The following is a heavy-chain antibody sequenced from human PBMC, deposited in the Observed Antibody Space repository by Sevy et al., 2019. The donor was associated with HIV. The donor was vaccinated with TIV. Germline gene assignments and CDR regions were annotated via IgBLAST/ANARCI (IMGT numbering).Heavy chain of an antibody. J-gene: IGHJ4*02. Sequence: GGSLRLSCAASAFTFSSYAMHWVRQAPGKGLEWVAVISYDGKDKDYADSVKGRFTISRDNSKNTLYLQMNSLRIEDTAVYYCARAQGVLLWFGEFPLWGPRTLVTVSS. CDR1: AFTFSSYA. D-gene: IGHD3-10*01. CDR3: ARAQGVLLWFGEFPL. V-gene: IGHV3-30*04. CDR2: ISYDGKDK.